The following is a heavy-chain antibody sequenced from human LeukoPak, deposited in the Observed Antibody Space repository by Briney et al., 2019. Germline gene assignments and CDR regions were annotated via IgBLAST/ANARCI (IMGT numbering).Heavy chain of an antibody. D-gene: IGHD1-14*01. Sequence: GGSLRLSCAASGFTFSSYAMSWVRQAPGKGLEWVSAISGSGGSTYYADSVRGRFTISRDNAKNSLYLQMNSLRDEDTAVYYCAGDWAHPGSFDYWGQGTLVTVSS. CDR3: AGDWAHPGSFDY. CDR2: ISGSGGST. CDR1: GFTFSSYA. V-gene: IGHV3-23*01. J-gene: IGHJ4*02.